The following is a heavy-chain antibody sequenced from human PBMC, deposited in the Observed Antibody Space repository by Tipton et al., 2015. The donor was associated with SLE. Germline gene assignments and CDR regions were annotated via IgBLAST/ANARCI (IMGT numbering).Heavy chain of an antibody. CDR3: AREASNNYGFDAFDI. Sequence: TLSLTCTVSGGSISSGGYYWSWIRQHPGKGLEWIGYVYYSGSTYYNPSLKSRVTISVDTSKNQFSLKLTSVTAADTAIYYCAREASNNYGFDAFDIWGQGTLVTVSS. V-gene: IGHV4-31*03. J-gene: IGHJ3*02. CDR1: GGSISSGGYY. CDR2: VYYSGST. D-gene: IGHD5-18*01.